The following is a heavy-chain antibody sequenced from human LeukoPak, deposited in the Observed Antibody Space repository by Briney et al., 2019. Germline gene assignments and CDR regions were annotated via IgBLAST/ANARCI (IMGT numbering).Heavy chain of an antibody. J-gene: IGHJ4*02. CDR2: IYGDGRT. CDR3: ARGWLQLATAFDY. D-gene: IGHD2-15*01. CDR1: VFTVYSNH. V-gene: IGHV3-53*01. Sequence: PGGSLRLSCAASVFTVYSNHMRWVRQALETGQEWVSVIYGDGRTYYADSVKGRFTVSRDNSKNTLYLQMNNLRTEDTAVYYCARGWLQLATAFDYCGQGTPVTVSS.